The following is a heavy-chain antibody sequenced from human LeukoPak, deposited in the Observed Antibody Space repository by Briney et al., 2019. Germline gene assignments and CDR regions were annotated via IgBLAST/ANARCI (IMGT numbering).Heavy chain of an antibody. CDR3: ARDQRPDYEILIGFYHFDY. CDR2: INHSGST. J-gene: IGHJ4*02. Sequence: PSETLSLTCAVYGGSFSGYYWSWIRQPPGKGLEWIGEINHSGSTNYNPSLKSRVAISVDTSKNQFSLKLSSVTAADTAVYYCARDQRPDYEILIGFYHFDYWGQGTLVTVSS. CDR1: GGSFSGYY. D-gene: IGHD3-9*01. V-gene: IGHV4-34*01.